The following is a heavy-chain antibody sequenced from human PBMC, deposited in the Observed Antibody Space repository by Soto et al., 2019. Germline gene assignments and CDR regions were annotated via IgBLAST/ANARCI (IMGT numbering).Heavy chain of an antibody. J-gene: IGHJ4*02. CDR1: GYTFSNYY. CDR3: ARDSVGASGEVDD. D-gene: IGHD1-26*01. CDR2: INPSTGTT. V-gene: IGHV1-46*01. Sequence: GASVKVSCKASGYTFSNYYIHWVRQAPGQGLELLGIINPSTGTTSHTQKFQDRITMTRDTSTSTVYLELRSLRYEDTAVFYCARDSVGASGEVDDWGEGTQVTVTS.